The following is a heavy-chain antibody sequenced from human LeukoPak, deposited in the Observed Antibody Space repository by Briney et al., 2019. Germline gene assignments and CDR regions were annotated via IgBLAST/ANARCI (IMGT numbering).Heavy chain of an antibody. D-gene: IGHD3-10*01. V-gene: IGHV4-30-2*01. CDR1: GGSISSGGYS. CDR2: IYHSGST. J-gene: IGHJ4*02. Sequence: PSETLSLTCAVSGGSISSGGYSWSWIRQPPGKGLEWIGYIYHSGSTYYNPSLKSRVTISVDRSKNQFSLKLSSVTAADTAVYYCARVGTLVRVYDYWGQGTLVTVSS. CDR3: ARVGTLVRVYDY.